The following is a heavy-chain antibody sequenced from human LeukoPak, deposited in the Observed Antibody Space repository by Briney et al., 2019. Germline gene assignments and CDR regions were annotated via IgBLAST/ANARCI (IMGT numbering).Heavy chain of an antibody. CDR3: ARGMIVVVTAGLDY. J-gene: IGHJ4*02. CDR1: GFAFTSSA. CDR2: IVVGSGNT. D-gene: IGHD2-21*02. Sequence: GASVKVSCKASGFAFTSSAMQWVRQARGQRLEWIGWIVVGSGNTNYAQKFQERVTITRDMSTSTAYMELSSLRSEDTAVYYCARGMIVVVTAGLDYWGQGTLVTVSS. V-gene: IGHV1-58*02.